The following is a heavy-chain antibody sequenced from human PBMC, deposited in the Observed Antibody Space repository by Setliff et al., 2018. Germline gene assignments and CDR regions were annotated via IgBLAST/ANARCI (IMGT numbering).Heavy chain of an antibody. J-gene: IGHJ5*02. Sequence: GGSLRLSCAASGFTFSSYSMNWVRQAPGKGLEWVSYISGSGSTIYYADSVKGRFTISRDNAKTSLYLQMNSLRADDTAVYYCLVAYTSSWYSSGFDPWRPGTLVTSPQ. CDR1: GFTFSSYS. CDR3: LVAYTSSWYSSGFDP. CDR2: ISGSGSTI. D-gene: IGHD6-13*01. V-gene: IGHV3-48*01.